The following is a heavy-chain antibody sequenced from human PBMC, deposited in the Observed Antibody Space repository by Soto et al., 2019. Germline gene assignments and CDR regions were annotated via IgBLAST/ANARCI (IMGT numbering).Heavy chain of an antibody. CDR3: AKVVRVVPAAINAFDI. Sequence: GGSLRLSCAASGFTFSSYAMSWVRQAPGKGLEWVSAISGSGGSTYYADSVKGRFTISRDNSKNTLYLQMNSLRAEDTAVYYCAKVVRVVPAAINAFDIWGQGTMVTVSS. J-gene: IGHJ3*02. CDR2: ISGSGGST. CDR1: GFTFSSYA. D-gene: IGHD2-2*01. V-gene: IGHV3-23*01.